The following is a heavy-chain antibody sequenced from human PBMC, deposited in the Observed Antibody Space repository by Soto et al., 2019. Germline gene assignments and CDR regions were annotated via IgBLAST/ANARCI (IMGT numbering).Heavy chain of an antibody. V-gene: IGHV1-2*04. J-gene: IGHJ5*02. D-gene: IGHD2-2*01. CDR2: INPNSGGT. Sequence: ASVKVSCKASGYTFTGYYMHWVRQAPGQGLEWMGWINPNSGGTNYAQKFQGWVTMTRDTPISTAYMELSRLRSDDTAVYYCARDGRYCSSSSCPRGNNWFDPWGQGTLVTVSS. CDR3: ARDGRYCSSSSCPRGNNWFDP. CDR1: GYTFTGYY.